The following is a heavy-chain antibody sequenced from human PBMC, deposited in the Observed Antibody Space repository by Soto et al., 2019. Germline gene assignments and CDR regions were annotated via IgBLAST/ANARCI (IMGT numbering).Heavy chain of an antibody. CDR1: GYTFTGYY. Sequence: ASVKVSCKASGYTFTGYYMHWVRQAPGQGLEWMGWINPNSGGTNYAQKFQGWVTMTRDTSISTAYMDLSRLRSDDTAVYYCARDGRGGPDGIFDYWGQGTLVTVSS. CDR2: INPNSGGT. V-gene: IGHV1-2*04. CDR3: ARDGRGGPDGIFDY. D-gene: IGHD1-26*01. J-gene: IGHJ4*02.